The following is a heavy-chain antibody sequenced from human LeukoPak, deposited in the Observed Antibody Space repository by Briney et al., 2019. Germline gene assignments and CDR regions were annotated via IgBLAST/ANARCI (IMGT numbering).Heavy chain of an antibody. CDR1: GYTFGNYG. V-gene: IGHV1-18*01. J-gene: IGHJ5*02. D-gene: IGHD3-10*01. Sequence: ASVNAACKVSGYTFGNYGTSLVRQAPGQGLEWMGWISGYTGNTNYAQNLQGRVTMTTDTSTSTANMELRSLRSDDTALYYCARSSWFGYRSSWLCFVPWGQGTLVTVSS. CDR3: ARSSWFGYRSSWLCFVP. CDR2: ISGYTGNT.